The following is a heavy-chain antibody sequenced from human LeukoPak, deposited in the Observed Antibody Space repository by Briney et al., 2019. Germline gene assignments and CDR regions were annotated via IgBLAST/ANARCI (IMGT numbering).Heavy chain of an antibody. D-gene: IGHD5-12*01. CDR1: GFTFSSYW. CDR2: INSDGSST. Sequence: PGGSLRLSCAASGFTFSSYWMHWVRQAPGKGLVWVSRINSDGSSTSYADSVKGRFTISRDNAENTLYLQMNSLRAEDTAVYYCARLSGYYYYYGMDVWGKGTTVTVSS. V-gene: IGHV3-74*01. CDR3: ARLSGYYYYYGMDV. J-gene: IGHJ6*04.